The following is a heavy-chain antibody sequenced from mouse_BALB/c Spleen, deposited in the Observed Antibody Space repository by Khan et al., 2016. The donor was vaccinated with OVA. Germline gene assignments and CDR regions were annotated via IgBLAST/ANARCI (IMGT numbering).Heavy chain of an antibody. Sequence: EVQLVESGPGLVKPSQSLSLTCTVTGYSITSNYAWSWIRQFPGNKLEWMGYISYSGSTNYNPSLKSRISVTRDTSENQFFLQLNSVTTEDTTTYYCASQNYDGYALDYWGQGTSVTVSS. V-gene: IGHV3-2*02. CDR2: ISYSGST. CDR1: GYSITSNYA. J-gene: IGHJ4*01. D-gene: IGHD2-4*01. CDR3: ASQNYDGYALDY.